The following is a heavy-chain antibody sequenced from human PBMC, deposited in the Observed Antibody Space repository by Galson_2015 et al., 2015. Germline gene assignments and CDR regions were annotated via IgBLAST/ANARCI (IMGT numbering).Heavy chain of an antibody. CDR1: GFTFSSYR. CDR3: ARDFGGVITDTHAFDI. J-gene: IGHJ3*02. CDR2: ISYSSSYI. D-gene: IGHD3-3*01. Sequence: SLRLSCAASGFTFSSYRMNWVRQAPGKGLEWVSLISYSSSYIYYADSVKGRFTISRDNAKNSLFLQMNSLRAEDTAVYYCARDFGGVITDTHAFDIWGQGTMVTVSS. V-gene: IGHV3-21*01.